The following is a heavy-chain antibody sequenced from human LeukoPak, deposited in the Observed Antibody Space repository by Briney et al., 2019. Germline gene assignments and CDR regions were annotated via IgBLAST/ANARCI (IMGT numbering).Heavy chain of an antibody. V-gene: IGHV4-59*05. J-gene: IGHJ4*02. CDR2: IYYSGST. CDR3: ARHYIADIVVVPAAFHFDY. Sequence: SETLSLTCTVSGGSISSYYWSWIRQPPGKGLEWIGSIYYSGSTYYNPSLKSRVTISVDTSKNQFSLKLSSVTAADTAVYYCARHYIADIVVVPAAFHFDYWGQGTLVTVSS. CDR1: GGSISSYY. D-gene: IGHD2-2*01.